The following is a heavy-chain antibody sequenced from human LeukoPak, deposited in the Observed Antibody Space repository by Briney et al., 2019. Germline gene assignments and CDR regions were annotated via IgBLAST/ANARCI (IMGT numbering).Heavy chain of an antibody. CDR3: ARDSPYSSGWEHFDY. D-gene: IGHD6-19*01. Sequence: SETLSLTCTVSGGSFSSYYWSWIRQPPGKGLEWIGYIYYSGSTNYNPSLKSRVTISVDTSKNQFSLKLISVTAADTAVYYCARDSPYSSGWEHFDYWGQGTLVTVSS. J-gene: IGHJ4*02. V-gene: IGHV4-59*01. CDR1: GGSFSSYY. CDR2: IYYSGST.